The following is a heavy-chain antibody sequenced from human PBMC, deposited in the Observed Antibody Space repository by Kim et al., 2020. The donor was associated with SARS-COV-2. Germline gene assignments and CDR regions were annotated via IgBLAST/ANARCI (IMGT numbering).Heavy chain of an antibody. J-gene: IGHJ5*01. CDR2: IWYDGSNK. CDR1: GFTFSSYG. Sequence: GGSLRLSCAASGFTFSSYGMHWVRQAPGKGLEWVAVIWYDGSNKYYEDSVKGRFTISRDNSKNTLYLQMNSLRAEDTAVYYCAKDRGRGPRRGYDFSTWGQGTPVTVSS. V-gene: IGHV3-33*06. CDR3: AKDRGRGPRRGYDFST. D-gene: IGHD5-12*01.